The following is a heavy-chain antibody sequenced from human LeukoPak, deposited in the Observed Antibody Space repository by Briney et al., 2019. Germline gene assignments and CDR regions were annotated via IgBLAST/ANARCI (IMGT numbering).Heavy chain of an antibody. J-gene: IGHJ4*02. CDR2: IYYSGST. V-gene: IGHV4-59*01. CDR1: GGSISSYY. D-gene: IGHD4-17*01. CDR3: ARELYGEEVDY. Sequence: SETLSLTCTVSGGSISSYYWSWIRQPPGKGLEWIGYIYYSGSTNYNPSLKSRVTISVDTSKNQFSLKLSSVTAADTAVYYCARELYGEEVDYRGQGTLVTVSS.